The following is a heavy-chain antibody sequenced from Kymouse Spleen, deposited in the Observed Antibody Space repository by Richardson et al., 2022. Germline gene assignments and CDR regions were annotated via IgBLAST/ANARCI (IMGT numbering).Heavy chain of an antibody. CDR1: GFTFSSYD. CDR3: ARDSGAVAGRYYFDY. CDR2: IGTAGDT. D-gene: IGHD6-19*01. Sequence: EVQLVESGGGLVQPGGSLRLSCAASGFTFSSYDMHWVRQATGKGLEWVSAIGTAGDTYYPGSVKGRFTISRENAKNSLYLQMNSLRAGDTAVYYCARDSGAVAGRYYFDYWGQGTLVTVSS. J-gene: IGHJ4*02. V-gene: IGHV3-13*01.